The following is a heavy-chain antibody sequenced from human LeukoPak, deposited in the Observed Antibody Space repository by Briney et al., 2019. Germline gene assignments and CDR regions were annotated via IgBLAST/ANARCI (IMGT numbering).Heavy chain of an antibody. CDR1: GFTFSSYA. V-gene: IGHV3-30-3*01. CDR3: AGEGREWLSVGLDY. Sequence: GGSLRLSCAASGFTFSSYAMSWVRQAPGKGLEWVAVISYDGINKYYADSVKGRFTISRDNSKNTLYLQMNSLRAEDTAVYYCAGEGREWLSVGLDYWGQGTLVTVSS. D-gene: IGHD6-19*01. J-gene: IGHJ4*02. CDR2: ISYDGINK.